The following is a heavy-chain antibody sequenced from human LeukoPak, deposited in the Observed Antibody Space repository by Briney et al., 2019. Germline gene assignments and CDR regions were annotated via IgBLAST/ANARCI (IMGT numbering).Heavy chain of an antibody. Sequence: SETLSLTCTVSGGSVSSESYLWSWIRQPPGKGLEWMAFLFNSGSSNYTPSPKSRVTISVDTSKHQFSLKLNSVTAADTAQYHCARGVGGVREGFDIWGQGTMVTVSS. V-gene: IGHV4-61*01. J-gene: IGHJ3*02. D-gene: IGHD3-16*01. CDR1: GGSVSSESYL. CDR2: LFNSGSS. CDR3: ARGVGGVREGFDI.